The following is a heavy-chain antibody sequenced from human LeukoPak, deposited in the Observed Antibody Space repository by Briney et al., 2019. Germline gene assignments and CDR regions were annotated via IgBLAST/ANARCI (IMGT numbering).Heavy chain of an antibody. CDR2: IYTSGNT. CDR1: GGSNSSGSYY. D-gene: IGHD3-10*01. J-gene: IGHJ4*02. V-gene: IGHV4-61*02. CDR3: ARDRLWFGVDY. Sequence: SQTLSRTCTVSGGSNSSGSYYWSWIRQPAGKGLEWIGRIYTSGNTNYNPSLKSRVTISLDTSKNQFSLKLTSVTAADTAVYYCARDRLWFGVDYWGQGTLLSVSS.